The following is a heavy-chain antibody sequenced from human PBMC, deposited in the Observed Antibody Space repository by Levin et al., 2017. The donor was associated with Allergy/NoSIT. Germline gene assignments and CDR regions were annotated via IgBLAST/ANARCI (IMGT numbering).Heavy chain of an antibody. Sequence: TGGSLRLSCAASGFTFSSYAMSWVRQAPGKGLEWVSAISGSGGSTYYADSVKGRFTISRDNSKNTLYLQMNSLRAEDTAVYYCAKDSWCCWYRDYYFDYWGQGTLVTVSS. J-gene: IGHJ4*02. CDR2: ISGSGGST. V-gene: IGHV3-23*01. D-gene: IGHD6-13*01. CDR3: AKDSWCCWYRDYYFDY. CDR1: GFTFSSYA.